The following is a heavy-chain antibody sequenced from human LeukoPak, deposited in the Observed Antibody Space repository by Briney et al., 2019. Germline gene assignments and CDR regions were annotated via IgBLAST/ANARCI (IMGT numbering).Heavy chain of an antibody. CDR2: INPSGGST. CDR3: ARGDIVVVPAAMLADY. Sequence: ASVKVSCKASGYTFTSYYMHWVRQAPGQGLEWMEIINPSGGSTSYAQKFQGRVTMTRDTSTSTAYMELSSLRSEDTAVYYCARGDIVVVPAAMLADYWGQGPLVTVSS. D-gene: IGHD2-2*01. J-gene: IGHJ4*02. CDR1: GYTFTSYY. V-gene: IGHV1-46*01.